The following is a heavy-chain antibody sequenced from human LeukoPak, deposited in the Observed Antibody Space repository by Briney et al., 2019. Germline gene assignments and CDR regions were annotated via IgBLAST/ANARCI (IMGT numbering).Heavy chain of an antibody. CDR2: LPYDGSNK. CDR3: ARDNGFYFVAGTFDY. CDR1: GFTFSSYA. J-gene: IGHJ4*02. V-gene: IGHV3-30*04. D-gene: IGHD6-19*01. Sequence: GGSLRLSCAASGFTFSSYAMHWVRQAPGKALVGVAVLPYDGSNKYYADAVKGRFTISRDNSKNTLYLQMNSLRAEDTAVYYCARDNGFYFVAGTFDYWGQGTLVTVSS.